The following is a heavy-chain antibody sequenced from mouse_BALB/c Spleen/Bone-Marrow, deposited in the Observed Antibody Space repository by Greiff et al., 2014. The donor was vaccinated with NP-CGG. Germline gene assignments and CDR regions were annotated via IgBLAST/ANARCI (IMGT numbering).Heavy chain of an antibody. D-gene: IGHD2-10*01. Sequence: EVQLQQSGGDLVKPGGSLKLSCAASGFTFSSYGMSWVRQTPDKRLEWVATISSGGSYTYYPDSGKGRFTISRDNAKNTLYLQMSSLKSEDTAMYYCTRGGGAYYGNYWFAYWGQGTLVTVSA. CDR2: ISSGGSYT. CDR1: GFTFSSYG. CDR3: TRGGGAYYGNYWFAY. V-gene: IGHV5-6*01. J-gene: IGHJ3*01.